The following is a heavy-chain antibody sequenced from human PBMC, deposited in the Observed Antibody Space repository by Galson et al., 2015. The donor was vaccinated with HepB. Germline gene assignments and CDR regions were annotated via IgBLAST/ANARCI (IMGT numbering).Heavy chain of an antibody. V-gene: IGHV2-5*02. CDR1: GFSLHSDGVG. CDR3: ARTYCASRSCYTASGKDAFDI. Sequence: PALVKPTQTLTLTCTFSGFSLHSDGVGVGWIRQPPGKALEWLALIYWDDDKRYSPSLKSRLTITTDTSRKQVVLTMADMDPVDTGTYYCARTYCASRSCYTASGKDAFDIWGLGTTVAVSS. CDR2: IYWDDDK. J-gene: IGHJ3*02. D-gene: IGHD2-2*02.